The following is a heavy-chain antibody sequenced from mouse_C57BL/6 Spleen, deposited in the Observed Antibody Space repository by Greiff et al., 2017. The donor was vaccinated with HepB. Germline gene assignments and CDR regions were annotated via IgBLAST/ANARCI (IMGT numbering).Heavy chain of an antibody. CDR2: INPNNGGT. J-gene: IGHJ1*03. CDR1: GYTFTDYN. D-gene: IGHD1-1*01. V-gene: IGHV1-18*01. CDR3: AREEATTVVAEGYFDV. Sequence: VQLQQSGPELVKPGASVKIPCKASGYTFTDYNMDWVKQSHGKSLEWIGDINPNNGGTTYNQKFKGKATLTVDKSSSTAYMELRSLTSEDTAVYYCAREEATTVVAEGYFDVWGTGTTVTVSS.